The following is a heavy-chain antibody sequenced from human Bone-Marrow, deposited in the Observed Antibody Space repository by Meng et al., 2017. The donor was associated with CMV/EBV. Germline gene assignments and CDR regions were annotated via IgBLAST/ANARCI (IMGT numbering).Heavy chain of an antibody. D-gene: IGHD6-19*01. V-gene: IGHV3-13*01. CDR2: IGTAGDT. J-gene: IGHJ6*02. CDR1: GFTFSSYD. CDR3: ARGWSSGWPYYYYYGMDV. Sequence: GESLKISCAASGFTFSSYDMHWVRQATGKGLEWVSAIGTAGDTYYPGSVKGRFTISRENAKNSLYLQMNSLRAGDTAVYYCARGWSSGWPYYYYYGMDVWGQATTATFSS.